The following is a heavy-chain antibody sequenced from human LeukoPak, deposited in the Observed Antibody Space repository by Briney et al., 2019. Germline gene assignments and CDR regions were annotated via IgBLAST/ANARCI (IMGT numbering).Heavy chain of an antibody. CDR1: GYTFNYYY. D-gene: IGHD3-10*01. Sequence: GSVKVSCKASGYTFNYYYMHWVRQAPGQGLEWMGWINSSSGATNYAQKFQGRVTMTRDTSVSTAYMELTRLRSDDSAVFYCIRGPGHYFDYWGQGTVVTVPS. J-gene: IGHJ4*02. CDR3: IRGPGHYFDY. V-gene: IGHV1-2*02. CDR2: INSSSGAT.